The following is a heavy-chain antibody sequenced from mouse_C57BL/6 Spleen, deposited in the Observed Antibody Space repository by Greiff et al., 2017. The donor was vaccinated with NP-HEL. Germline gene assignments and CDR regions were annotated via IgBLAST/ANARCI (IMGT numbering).Heavy chain of an antibody. CDR1: GFTFSDAW. Sequence: DVKLVESGGGLVQPGGSMKLSCAASGFTFSDAWMDWVRQSPEKGLEWVAEIRNKANNHATYYAESVKGMFTISRDDSKSSVYLQMSVLRTEDTGIYYCTYYYGSSYDAMDYRGQGTSVTVYS. CDR3: TYYYGSSYDAMDY. J-gene: IGHJ4*01. V-gene: IGHV6-6*01. CDR2: IRNKANNHAT. D-gene: IGHD1-1*01.